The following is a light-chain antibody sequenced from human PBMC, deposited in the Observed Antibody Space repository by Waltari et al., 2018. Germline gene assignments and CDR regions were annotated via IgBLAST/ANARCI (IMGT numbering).Light chain of an antibody. J-gene: IGKJ1*01. CDR1: QSLLDSDGKTH. CDR3: LQSNNIPWT. V-gene: IGKV2D-29*01. CDR2: GVS. Sequence: IVMTQTPLSLPVTPGQPASFSCKSSQSLLDSDGKTHLSWYLHRPGQPPQGLIYGVSNVFSGGPVSFSGSVSGTKFTQTISRVEAEDVGVYYCLQSNNIPWTFGQGTKMEV.